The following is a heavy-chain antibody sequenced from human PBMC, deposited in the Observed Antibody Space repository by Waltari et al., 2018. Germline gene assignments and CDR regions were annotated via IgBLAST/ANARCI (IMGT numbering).Heavy chain of an antibody. CDR2: IYYSGST. CDR3: ARTEMATTTGHDAFDI. Sequence: QLQLQESGPGLVKPSETLSLTCTVSGGSISSSSYYWGWIRQPPGKGLEWIGSIYYSGSTYYNPSLKSRVTISVDTSKNQFALKLSSVTAADTAVYYCARTEMATTTGHDAFDIWGQGTMVTVSS. J-gene: IGHJ3*02. D-gene: IGHD1-1*01. V-gene: IGHV4-39*07. CDR1: GGSISSSSYY.